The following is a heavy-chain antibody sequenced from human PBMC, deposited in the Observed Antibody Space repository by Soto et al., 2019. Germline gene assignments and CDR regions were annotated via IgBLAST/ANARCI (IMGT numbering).Heavy chain of an antibody. CDR3: ASDRGRSSLYYAPNDY. D-gene: IGHD6-13*01. CDR2: INAYNGNT. Sequence: QVQLVQSGAEVKKPGASVKVSCKASGYTFTSYGINWVRQAPGQGLEWMGWINAYNGNTNYAQKLQGRVTITRDTSTGTAYMELRSLMSDDTAVYSGASDRGRSSLYYAPNDYWGQGTLVTVSS. J-gene: IGHJ4*02. V-gene: IGHV1-18*01. CDR1: GYTFTSYG.